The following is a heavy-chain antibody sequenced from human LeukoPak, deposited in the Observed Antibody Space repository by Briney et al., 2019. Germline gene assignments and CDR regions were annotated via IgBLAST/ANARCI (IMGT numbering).Heavy chain of an antibody. Sequence: SVKVSCKASGDTFSRYAISWERQAPGQGLEWMGGIIPVLSTANYAQKFQDRVTITADESTSTTYMELSSLKSEDTAVYYCATTGGDIYYYYMDVWGKGTTVTISS. CDR2: IIPVLSTA. J-gene: IGHJ6*03. D-gene: IGHD3-16*01. V-gene: IGHV1-69*13. CDR1: GDTFSRYA. CDR3: ATTGGDIYYYYMDV.